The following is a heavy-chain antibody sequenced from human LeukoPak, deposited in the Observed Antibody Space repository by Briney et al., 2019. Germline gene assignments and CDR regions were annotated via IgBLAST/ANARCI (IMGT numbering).Heavy chain of an antibody. Sequence: GASVKVSCXASGYTFTSYDINWVRQATGQGLEWMGWMNPNSGNTGYAQKFQGRVTMTRNTSISTAYMELSSLRSEDTAVYYCAIRYSSSWYVFSNKFDYWGQGTLVTVSS. CDR1: GYTFTSYD. V-gene: IGHV1-8*01. CDR3: AIRYSSSWYVFSNKFDY. CDR2: MNPNSGNT. D-gene: IGHD6-13*01. J-gene: IGHJ4*02.